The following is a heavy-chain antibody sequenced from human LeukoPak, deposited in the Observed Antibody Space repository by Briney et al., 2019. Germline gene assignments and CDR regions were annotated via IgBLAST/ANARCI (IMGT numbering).Heavy chain of an antibody. V-gene: IGHV3-53*04. D-gene: IGHD5-18*01. Sequence: PGRSLRLSCAASGFTVSSNYMSCVRQAPGKGLEWVSVIYSGGSTYNADSVKGRFTISRHNSKNTMYLQMNSLRDEDTAVYYCASSPGRGYSYGYYYYGMDVWGQGTTVTVSS. CDR2: IYSGGST. CDR3: ASSPGRGYSYGYYYYGMDV. J-gene: IGHJ6*02. CDR1: GFTVSSNY.